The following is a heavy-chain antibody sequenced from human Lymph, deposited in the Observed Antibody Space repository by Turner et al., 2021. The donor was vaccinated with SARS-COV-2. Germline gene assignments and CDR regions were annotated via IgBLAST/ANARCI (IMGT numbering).Heavy chain of an antibody. V-gene: IGHV3-48*02. CDR3: ARDRGGYGAYYYGMDV. J-gene: IGHJ6*02. Sequence: EVQLVESWGGLVQSGGSLRLSVAASGFTFSSYSMNWVRQAPGKGLEWVSYISISSSTIYYADSVKGRVTISRDNAKNSLYLQMNSLRDEDTAVYYCARDRGGYGAYYYGMDVWGQGTTVTVSS. D-gene: IGHD2-15*01. CDR1: GFTFSSYS. CDR2: ISISSSTI.